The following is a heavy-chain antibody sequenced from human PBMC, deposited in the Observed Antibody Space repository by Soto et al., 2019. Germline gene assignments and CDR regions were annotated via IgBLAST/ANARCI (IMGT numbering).Heavy chain of an antibody. J-gene: IGHJ6*02. CDR1: GFTFSSYA. Sequence: EVQLLESGGGLVQPGGSLRLSCAASGFTFSSYAMSWVRQAPGKGLEWVSAISGSGGSTYYADSVKGRFTISRDNSKNTLYLQMNSLRAEDTAVYYCALAVDIVATPNYYYYGMDVWGQGTTVTVSS. CDR3: ALAVDIVATPNYYYYGMDV. V-gene: IGHV3-23*01. CDR2: ISGSGGST. D-gene: IGHD5-12*01.